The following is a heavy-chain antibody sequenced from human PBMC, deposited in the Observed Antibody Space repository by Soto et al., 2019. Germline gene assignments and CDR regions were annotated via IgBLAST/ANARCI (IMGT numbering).Heavy chain of an antibody. D-gene: IGHD3-22*01. V-gene: IGHV1-69*01. Sequence: QVQLVQSGAEVKKPGSSVKVSCKASGGTFSSYAISWVRQAPGQGLEWMGGIIPIFGTANYAQKFQGRVTITADESTSTAYMGLSSLRSEDTAVYYCARESSGSGYYFFDYWGQGTLVTVSS. J-gene: IGHJ4*02. CDR1: GGTFSSYA. CDR2: IIPIFGTA. CDR3: ARESSGSGYYFFDY.